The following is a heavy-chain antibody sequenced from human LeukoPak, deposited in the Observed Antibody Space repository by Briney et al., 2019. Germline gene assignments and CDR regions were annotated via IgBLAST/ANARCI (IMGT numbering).Heavy chain of an antibody. CDR3: ARGRSSNGYSSGWYSPYYYYGMDV. J-gene: IGHJ6*02. D-gene: IGHD6-19*01. Sequence: SETLSLTCAVYGWSFSGYYWSWIRQPPGKGLEWIGEINHSGSTNYNPSLKSRVTISVDTSKNQFSLKLSSVTAADTAVYYCARGRSSNGYSSGWYSPYYYYGMDVWGQGTTVTVSS. CDR2: INHSGST. V-gene: IGHV4-34*01. CDR1: GWSFSGYY.